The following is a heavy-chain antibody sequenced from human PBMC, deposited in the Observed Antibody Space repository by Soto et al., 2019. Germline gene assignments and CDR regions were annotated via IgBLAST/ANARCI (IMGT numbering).Heavy chain of an antibody. CDR3: ARGRYGDY. V-gene: IGHV1-18*01. D-gene: IGHD1-1*01. Sequence: QVHLVQSGAEVKKPGASVKVSCKGSGYAFTTYGITWVRQAPGQGLEWMGWISAHNGNTNYAQKLQGRVTVTRDTSTSTAYLELRSLRSDDTAVYYCARGRYGDYWGQGALVTVSS. CDR1: GYAFTTYG. J-gene: IGHJ4*02. CDR2: ISAHNGNT.